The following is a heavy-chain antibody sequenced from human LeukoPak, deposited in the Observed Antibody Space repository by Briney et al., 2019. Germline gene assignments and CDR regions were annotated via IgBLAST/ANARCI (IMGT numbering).Heavy chain of an antibody. Sequence: PGGSLRLSCAASGFTFSSYAMSWVRQAPGKGLEWVSAISGSGGSTYYADSAKGRFTISRDNSKNTLYLQMNSLRAEDTAVYYCATGGSSWYRFDYWGQGTLVTVSS. CDR2: ISGSGGST. CDR1: GFTFSSYA. D-gene: IGHD6-13*01. CDR3: ATGGSSWYRFDY. J-gene: IGHJ4*02. V-gene: IGHV3-23*01.